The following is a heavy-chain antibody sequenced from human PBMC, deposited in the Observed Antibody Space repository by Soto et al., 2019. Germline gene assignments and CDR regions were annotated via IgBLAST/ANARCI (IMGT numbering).Heavy chain of an antibody. CDR1: GFTFGDYA. V-gene: IGHV3-49*03. CDR3: TRVLAEELLWFGELLGNWFDP. Sequence: VQLVESGGGLVQPGRSLRLSCTASGFTFGDYAMSWFRQAPGKGLEWVGFIRSKAYGGTTEYAASVKGRFTISRDDSKSIAYLQMNSLKTEDTAVYYCTRVLAEELLWFGELLGNWFDPWGQGTLVTVSS. D-gene: IGHD3-10*01. CDR2: IRSKAYGGTT. J-gene: IGHJ5*02.